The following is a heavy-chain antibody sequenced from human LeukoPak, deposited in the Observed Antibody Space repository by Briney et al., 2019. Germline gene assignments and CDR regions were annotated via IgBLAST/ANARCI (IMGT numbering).Heavy chain of an antibody. J-gene: IGHJ4*02. V-gene: IGHV4-31*03. CDR1: GGSISSGGYY. D-gene: IGHD5-12*01. CDR2: IYYSGST. Sequence: SETLSLTCTVSGGSISSGGYYWSWIRQHPGKGLEWIGYIYYSGSTYYNPSLKSRVTISVDTFKNQFSLKLSSVTAADTVVYYCARGSGYAGVFDYWGQGTLVTVSS. CDR3: ARGSGYAGVFDY.